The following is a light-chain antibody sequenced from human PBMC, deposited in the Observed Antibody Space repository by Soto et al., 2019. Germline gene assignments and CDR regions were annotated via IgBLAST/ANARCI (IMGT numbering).Light chain of an antibody. J-gene: IGLJ2*01. CDR1: SSDVGSYNY. CDR2: EVS. Sequence: QSVLTQPASVSGSPGQSITISCTGTSSDVGSYNYVSWYQQYPGKAPKLMIHEVSYRPPGVSNRFSGSKSGNTASLTISGLQAEDEADYYCSSYTSSSSHVVFGGGTKLTVL. CDR3: SSYTSSSSHVV. V-gene: IGLV2-14*01.